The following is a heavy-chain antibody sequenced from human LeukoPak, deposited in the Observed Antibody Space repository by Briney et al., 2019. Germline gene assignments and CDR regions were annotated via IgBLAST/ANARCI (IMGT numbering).Heavy chain of an antibody. CDR1: AFTFSSYA. CDR3: AKGSSSSSRYYFDY. D-gene: IGHD6-6*01. J-gene: IGHJ4*02. CDR2: ISGSGGST. Sequence: AGGSLRLSCAASAFTFSSYAMSWVRQAPGKGLEWVSVISGSGGSTYYADSVKGRFTISRDNSKNTLYLQMNSLRAEDTAVYYCAKGSSSSSRYYFDYWGQGTLVTVSS. V-gene: IGHV3-23*01.